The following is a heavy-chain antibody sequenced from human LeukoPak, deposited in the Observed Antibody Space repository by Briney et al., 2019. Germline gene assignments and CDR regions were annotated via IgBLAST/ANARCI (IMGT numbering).Heavy chain of an antibody. CDR2: INTDGSTT. V-gene: IGHV3-74*01. CDR3: ARGGESVVIFDF. CDR1: GFTFSNYW. Sequence: GGSLRLSCAASGFTFSNYWMHWVRQAPGKGLVWVSHINTDGSTTNYADSVKGRFTISRDNAKNTLYLQMNSLRAEDTAVYYCARGGESVVIFDFWGQGTLVTVSS. D-gene: IGHD2-21*01. J-gene: IGHJ4*02.